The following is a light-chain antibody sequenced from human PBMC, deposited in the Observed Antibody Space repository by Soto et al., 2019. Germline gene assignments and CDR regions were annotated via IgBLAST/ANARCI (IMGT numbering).Light chain of an antibody. V-gene: IGKV3-20*01. Sequence: EIVLTQSPATLSLSTGERATLSRRASQSVSSYLAWYQQKPGQAPRLLIYAASSRATGIPDRFSGSGSGTDFTLTISRLEPEDFAVYYCQQYGSSGTFGQGTKVDIK. CDR3: QQYGSSGT. CDR1: QSVSSY. J-gene: IGKJ1*01. CDR2: AAS.